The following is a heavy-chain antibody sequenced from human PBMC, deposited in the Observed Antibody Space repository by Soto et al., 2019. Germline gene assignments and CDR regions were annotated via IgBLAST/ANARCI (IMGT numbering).Heavy chain of an antibody. D-gene: IGHD3-10*01. Sequence: QVQLVQSGAEVKRAGASVKVSCKASGYTFSSYGLSWVRQAPGQGLEWMGWISDYNGNTHYAQKFQGRVIMTTDTSTRTAYMELRSLRSDDTAVYFCASEGYYSGSGTYSPPRYYGMDVWGQGTTVTVSS. J-gene: IGHJ6*02. CDR2: ISDYNGNT. V-gene: IGHV1-18*01. CDR1: GYTFSSYG. CDR3: ASEGYYSGSGTYSPPRYYGMDV.